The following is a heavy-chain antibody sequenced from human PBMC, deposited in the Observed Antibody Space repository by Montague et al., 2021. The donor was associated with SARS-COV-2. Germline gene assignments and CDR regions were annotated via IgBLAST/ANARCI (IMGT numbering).Heavy chain of an antibody. CDR3: ANHGGLLRTFDWSY. J-gene: IGHJ4*02. CDR2: TGGSGDYT. D-gene: IGHD3-9*01. CDR1: GFTFNSYA. V-gene: IGHV3-23*01. Sequence: SLRLSCAASGFTFNSYAMSWVRQAPGKGLEWVSGTGGSGDYTHYADSVRGRFTISRDNSKNTLFLQMDNLRADDTAVYYCANHGGLLRTFDWSYWGQGTLVTVSS.